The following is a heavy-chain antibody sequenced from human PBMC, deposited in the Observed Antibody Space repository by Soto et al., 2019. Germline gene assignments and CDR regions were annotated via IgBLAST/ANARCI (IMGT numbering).Heavy chain of an antibody. CDR1: GLTFDDYA. CDR3: AKGYYGGVI. Sequence: SLRLSCAASGLTFDDYAMHWVRQAPGKGLEWVSGISWNSGSIGYADSVKGRFTISRDNAKNSLYLQMNSLRAEDTALYYCAKGYYGGVIWGQGTMVTVSS. D-gene: IGHD4-17*01. CDR2: ISWNSGSI. J-gene: IGHJ3*02. V-gene: IGHV3-9*01.